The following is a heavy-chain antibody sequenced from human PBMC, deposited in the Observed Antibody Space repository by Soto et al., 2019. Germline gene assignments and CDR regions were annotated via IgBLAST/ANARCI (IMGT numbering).Heavy chain of an antibody. CDR2: IIPIFGTA. CDR1: GYSFTDYH. D-gene: IGHD5-18*01. CDR3: AREGGGYSYHNLFDY. Sequence: SVKVSCKASGYSFTDYHIHWVRQAPGQGLEWMGGIIPIFGTANYAQKFQGRVTITADESTSTAYMELSSLRSEDTAVYYCAREGGGYSYHNLFDYWGQGTLVTVSS. V-gene: IGHV1-69*13. J-gene: IGHJ4*02.